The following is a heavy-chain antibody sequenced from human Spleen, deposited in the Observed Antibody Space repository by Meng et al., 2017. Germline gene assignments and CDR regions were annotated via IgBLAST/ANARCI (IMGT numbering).Heavy chain of an antibody. CDR2: IGTAGDT. J-gene: IGHJ4*02. D-gene: IGHD5-12*01. V-gene: IGHV3-13*01. CDR3: ARGYSGYDPFDY. CDR1: GFTFSSYD. Sequence: GESLKISCAASGFTFSSYDMHWVRQATGKGLEWVSAIGTAGDTYYPGSVKGRFIISRENAKNTLYLQMISLRPEDTAVDYCARGYSGYDPFDYWGQGTLVTVSS.